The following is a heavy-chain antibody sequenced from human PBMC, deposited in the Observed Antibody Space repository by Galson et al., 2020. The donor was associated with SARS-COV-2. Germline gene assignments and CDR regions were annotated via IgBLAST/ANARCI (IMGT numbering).Heavy chain of an antibody. V-gene: IGHV3-33*01. D-gene: IGHD6-19*01. CDR1: GFTFENHA. CDR2: IFYDGSNK. CDR3: ARDGQLSSGWAFDY. Sequence: GESLKISCAASGFTFENHAMHWVRQAPGKGLEWVAQIFYDGSNKYYLESVKGRFTISRDNSKNTVSLQMDNLRAEDTAVYFCARDGQLSSGWAFDYWGQGTLVTVSS. J-gene: IGHJ4*02.